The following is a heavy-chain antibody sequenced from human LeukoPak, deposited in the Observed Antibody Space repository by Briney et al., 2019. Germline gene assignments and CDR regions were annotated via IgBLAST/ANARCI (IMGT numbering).Heavy chain of an antibody. CDR3: ARSGTVTGYLY. CDR1: GCSLSSYY. J-gene: IGHJ4*02. Sequence: SETLSLTCTVSGCSLSSYYWTWIRQLPGKGLEWIGYIYYTGSTNYNPSIKSRVTMSVDTSKNQFSLNLNSVTAADTAVYYCARSGTVTGYLYWGQGALVTVSS. D-gene: IGHD3-9*01. CDR2: IYYTGST. V-gene: IGHV4-59*01.